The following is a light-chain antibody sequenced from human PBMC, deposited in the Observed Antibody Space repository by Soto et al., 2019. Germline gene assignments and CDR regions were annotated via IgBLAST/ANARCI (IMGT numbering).Light chain of an antibody. J-gene: IGKJ1*01. CDR2: DAS. V-gene: IGKV1-5*01. Sequence: LQMTQSPSTLSASVGDRVTITCRASQSISSWLAWYQQKPGKAPKLLIYDASSLESGVPSRFSGSGSGTEFTLTISSLQPDDFATYYCQQYNSYTWTCGQGTKVDIK. CDR3: QQYNSYTWT. CDR1: QSISSW.